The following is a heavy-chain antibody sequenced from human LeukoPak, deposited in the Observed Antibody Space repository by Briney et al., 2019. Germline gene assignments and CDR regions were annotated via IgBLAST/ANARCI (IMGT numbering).Heavy chain of an antibody. V-gene: IGHV4-34*01. CDR3: ARGPFILGVEQQLADAYFDY. CDR1: AGSFSGYY. Sequence: SPTLSLTFSLYAGSFSGYYSSWIPQPPRKGPEWVGEINHSGGANYNPSLTSRVTISVETSKNQFSLKLSSVTAADTAVYYCARGPFILGVEQQLADAYFDYWGQGNLVTVSS. J-gene: IGHJ4*02. D-gene: IGHD6-13*01. CDR2: INHSGGA.